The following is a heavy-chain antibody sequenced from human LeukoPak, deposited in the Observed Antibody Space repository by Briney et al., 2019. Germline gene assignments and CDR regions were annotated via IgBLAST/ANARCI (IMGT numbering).Heavy chain of an antibody. V-gene: IGHV1-8*01. CDR2: MNPNSGNT. Sequence: ASVKVSCKASGYTFTSYDINWVRQATGQGLEWMGWMNPNSGNTGYAQKFQGRVTMTRNTSISTAYMELSSLRSEDTTVYYCARVTAMDLAWFDYWGQGTLVTVSS. CDR1: GYTFTSYD. D-gene: IGHD5-18*01. J-gene: IGHJ4*02. CDR3: ARVTAMDLAWFDY.